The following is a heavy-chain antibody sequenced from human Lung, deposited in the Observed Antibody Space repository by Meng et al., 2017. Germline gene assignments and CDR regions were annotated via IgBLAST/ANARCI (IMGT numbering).Heavy chain of an antibody. CDR3: ARESGYFEY. J-gene: IGHJ4*02. CDR1: GFTFRSYW. CDR2: IRGDGGSI. Sequence: GQPVGSRGGLFQPVGALVRSFAASGFTFRSYWMHWVRQAPGKGLVWVSRIRGDGGSIVYADSVKGRFTISRDNAKNTLFLQMNSLRAEDTAVYYCARESGYFEYWGQGILVTVSS. V-gene: IGHV3-74*03.